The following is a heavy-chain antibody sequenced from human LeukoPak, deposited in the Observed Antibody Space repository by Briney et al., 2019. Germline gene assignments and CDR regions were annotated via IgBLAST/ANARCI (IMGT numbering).Heavy chain of an antibody. CDR2: IWYDGSNK. Sequence: GGSLRLSCAASGFTFSSYGMHWVRQAPGKGLEWVAVIWYDGSNKYYADSVKGRFTISRDNSKNTLYLQMNSLRAEDTAVYYCAKLPPGLHDFWSARGGSIDYWGQGTLVTVTS. J-gene: IGHJ4*02. CDR1: GFTFSSYG. V-gene: IGHV3-33*06. D-gene: IGHD3-3*01. CDR3: AKLPPGLHDFWSARGGSIDY.